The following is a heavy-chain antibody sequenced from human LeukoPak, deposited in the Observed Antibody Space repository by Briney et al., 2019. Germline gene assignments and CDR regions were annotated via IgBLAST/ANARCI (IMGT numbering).Heavy chain of an antibody. CDR2: INHSGST. D-gene: IGHD3-22*01. J-gene: IGHJ1*01. CDR1: GGSFSGYY. CDR3: ARGGYYDSSGYYYEETHQH. V-gene: IGHV4-34*01. Sequence: SETLSLTCAVYGGSFSGYYWSWIRQPPGKGLEWIGEINHSGSTNYNPSLKSRVTMSVDTSKNQFSLKLSSVTAADTAVYYCARGGYYDSSGYYYEETHQHWGQGTLVTVSS.